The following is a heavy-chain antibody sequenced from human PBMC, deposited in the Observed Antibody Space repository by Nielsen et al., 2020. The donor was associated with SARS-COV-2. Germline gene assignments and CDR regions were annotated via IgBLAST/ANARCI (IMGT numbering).Heavy chain of an antibody. CDR1: GFTFDDYA. CDR2: ISWNSGSI. D-gene: IGHD5-24*01. J-gene: IGHJ4*02. Sequence: SLKISCAASGFTFDDYAMHWVRQAPGKGLEWVSGISWNSGSIGYADSVKGRFTISRDNAKNSLYLQMNSLRAEDTAVYYCASLRYDYWGQGTLVTVSS. CDR3: ASLRYDY. V-gene: IGHV3-9*01.